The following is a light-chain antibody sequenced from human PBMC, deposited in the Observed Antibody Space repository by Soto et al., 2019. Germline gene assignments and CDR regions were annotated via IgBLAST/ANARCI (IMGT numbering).Light chain of an antibody. V-gene: IGKV1-12*01. J-gene: IGKJ4*01. CDR1: QDITRW. CDR3: QQSYSTPPTT. Sequence: DIQMTQSPSSVSASVGDRVTITCRASQDITRWLAWYQQAPGKAPKLLIYAASSLQSGVPSRFSGSGSGTDFTLTISSLQPEDFATYYCQQSYSTPPTTFGGGTKVDIK. CDR2: AAS.